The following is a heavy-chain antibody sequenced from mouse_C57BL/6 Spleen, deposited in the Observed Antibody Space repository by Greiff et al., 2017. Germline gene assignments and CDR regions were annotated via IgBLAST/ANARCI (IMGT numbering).Heavy chain of an antibody. Sequence: QVQLQQSGAELARPGASVKLSCKASGYTFPSYGISWVKQRTGQGLEWIGEIYPRSGNTYYTAKFKGKATLTADKSSSTAYLELRSLTSEDSAVYFCAREITSHYYAMDYWGQGTSVTVSS. J-gene: IGHJ4*01. CDR2: IYPRSGNT. V-gene: IGHV1-81*01. CDR3: AREITSHYYAMDY. D-gene: IGHD1-1*01. CDR1: GYTFPSYG.